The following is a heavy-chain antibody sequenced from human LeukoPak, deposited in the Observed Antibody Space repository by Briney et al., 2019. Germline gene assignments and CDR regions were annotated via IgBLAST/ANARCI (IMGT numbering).Heavy chain of an antibody. V-gene: IGHV3-53*01. CDR3: ARRAGAYSHPYDY. CDR2: IYSGTI. D-gene: IGHD4/OR15-4a*01. CDR1: GFTFSSNS. J-gene: IGHJ4*02. Sequence: GGSLRLSCTVSGFTFSSNSMSWVRQAPGKGLEWVSFIYSGTIHYSDSVKGRFTISRDNSKNTLYLQMNSLRAEDTAVYYCARRAGAYSHPYDYWGQGTLVTVSS.